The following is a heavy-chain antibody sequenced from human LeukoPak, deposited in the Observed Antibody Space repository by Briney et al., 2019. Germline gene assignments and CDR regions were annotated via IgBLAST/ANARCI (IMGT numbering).Heavy chain of an antibody. CDR2: MNPNSGNT. J-gene: IGHJ4*02. V-gene: IGHV1-8*03. CDR1: GYTFTSYD. D-gene: IGHD5-18*01. CDR3: ARVLTGGYSYGFDY. Sequence: ASVKVSCKASGYTFTSYDINWVRQATGQGLEWMGWMNPNSGNTGYAQKFQGRVTITRNTSISTAYMELSSLRSEDTAVYYCARVLTGGYSYGFDYWGQGTLVTVSS.